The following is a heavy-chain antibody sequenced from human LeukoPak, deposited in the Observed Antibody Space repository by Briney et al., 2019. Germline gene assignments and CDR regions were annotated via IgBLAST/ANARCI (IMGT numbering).Heavy chain of an antibody. CDR2: ISAYNGNT. CDR3: ARVSTNSRVAGYDPQWYFDL. J-gene: IGHJ2*01. CDR1: GYTFINYC. V-gene: IGHV1-18*04. Sequence: ASVKVSCKASGYTFINYCFSWVRQAPGQGLEWMGWISAYNGNTNFLQKFQGRVTMTTDTSTNTVYMELRSLRSDDTAVYYCARVSTNSRVAGYDPQWYFDLWGRGTPVTVSP. D-gene: IGHD5-12*01.